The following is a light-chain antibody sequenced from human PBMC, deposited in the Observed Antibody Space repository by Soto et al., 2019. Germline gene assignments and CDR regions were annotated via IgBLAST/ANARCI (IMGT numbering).Light chain of an antibody. CDR1: QSVSSSY. J-gene: IGKJ1*01. CDR2: GAS. V-gene: IGKV3-20*01. Sequence: EIVLTQSPGTLSLSPGERATLSCRASQSVSSSYLAWYQQKPGQAPRLLIYGASSRATGIPDRFSGSGSGTDFTLTISRLEPEDFAVYYCQQYGSASPVTFGKGTKVEIK. CDR3: QQYGSASPVT.